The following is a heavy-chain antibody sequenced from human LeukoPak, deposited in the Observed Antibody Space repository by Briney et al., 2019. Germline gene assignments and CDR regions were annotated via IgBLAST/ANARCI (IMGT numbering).Heavy chain of an antibody. V-gene: IGHV1-69*05. CDR3: ARPDHYYDSSGYSN. Sequence: SVKVSCKASGGTFSSYAISWVRQAPGQGLEWMGRIIPIFGTANYAQKFQGRVTMTRDTSISTAYMELSRLRSDDTAVYYCARPDHYYDSSGYSNWGQGTLVTVSS. D-gene: IGHD3-22*01. CDR2: IIPIFGTA. J-gene: IGHJ4*02. CDR1: GGTFSSYA.